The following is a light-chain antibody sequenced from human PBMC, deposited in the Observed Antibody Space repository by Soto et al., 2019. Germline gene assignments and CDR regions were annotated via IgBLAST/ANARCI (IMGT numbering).Light chain of an antibody. Sequence: EIVLTQSPATLSLSPGERATFSCRASQSVSSNYLAWYQQKPGQAPRLLIYGASSRATGIPDRFSGSGSGTDFTLTISRLEPEDFAVYYCQQYGSSLTWTFGQGTKVEIK. CDR1: QSVSSNY. J-gene: IGKJ1*01. V-gene: IGKV3-20*01. CDR3: QQYGSSLTWT. CDR2: GAS.